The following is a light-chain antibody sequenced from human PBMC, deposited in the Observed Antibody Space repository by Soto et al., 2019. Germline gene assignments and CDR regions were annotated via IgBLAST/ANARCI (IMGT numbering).Light chain of an antibody. CDR1: QSVSSSY. V-gene: IGKV3-20*01. CDR3: QQYGSSPPWT. CDR2: GAS. J-gene: IGKJ1*01. Sequence: EIVLTQSAGSLSLSPGERATLSYRASQSVSSSYLAWYQQKPGQAPRLLIYGASSRATGIPDRFSGSGSGTDFTLTISRLEPEDFAVYYCQQYGSSPPWTFGQGTKVEIK.